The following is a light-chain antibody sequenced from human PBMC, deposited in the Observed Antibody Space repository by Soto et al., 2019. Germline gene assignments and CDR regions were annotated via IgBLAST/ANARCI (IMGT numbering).Light chain of an antibody. Sequence: QSALTQPRSVSGPPGQSVTISCTGTSSDVGGYSYVSWFQQHPGKAPKLMIYDVSKRPSGVPDRFSGSKSGNTASLTISGLQAEDEADYYCCSFAGSYTIYVFGTGTKVTVL. CDR3: CSFAGSYTIYV. CDR1: SSDVGGYSY. J-gene: IGLJ1*01. V-gene: IGLV2-11*01. CDR2: DVS.